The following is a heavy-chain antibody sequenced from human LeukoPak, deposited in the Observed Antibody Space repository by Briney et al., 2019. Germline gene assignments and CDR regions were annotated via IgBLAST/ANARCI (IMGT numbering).Heavy chain of an antibody. V-gene: IGHV1-18*01. CDR1: GSTFTSYG. D-gene: IGHD3-3*01. Sequence: ASVTVSCKASGSTFTSYGISWVRQAPGQGLEWVGWISAYNGNTNYAQKLQGRVTMTTDTSTSTAYMELRSLRSDDTAVYYCARDGLFLEWLLPEEPNFDYWGQGTLVTVSS. CDR3: ARDGLFLEWLLPEEPNFDY. J-gene: IGHJ4*02. CDR2: ISAYNGNT.